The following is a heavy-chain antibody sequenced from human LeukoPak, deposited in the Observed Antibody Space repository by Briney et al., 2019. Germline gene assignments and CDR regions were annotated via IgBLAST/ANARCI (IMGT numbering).Heavy chain of an antibody. CDR1: GFTLSSYA. CDR3: ARGGYYGSGRLYGMDV. Sequence: GGSLTLSCAASGFTLSSYAMSWVRQAPGKGREWVSAISGSGGSTYYADSLKGRFTISRDNSKSTPYLQMNSPRAEDTGVYYCARGGYYGSGRLYGMDVWGKGTTVTVSS. D-gene: IGHD3-10*01. CDR2: ISGSGGST. V-gene: IGHV3-23*01. J-gene: IGHJ6*04.